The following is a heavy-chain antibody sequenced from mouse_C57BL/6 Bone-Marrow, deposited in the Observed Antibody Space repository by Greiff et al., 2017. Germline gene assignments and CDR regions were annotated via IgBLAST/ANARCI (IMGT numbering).Heavy chain of an antibody. CDR1: GYTFTSYW. CDR2: IYPGSGST. CDR3: AREGDDFDY. D-gene: IGHD2-13*01. V-gene: IGHV1-55*01. Sequence: QVQLQQPGAELVKPGASVKMSCKASGYTFTSYWITWVKQRPGQGLEWIGDIYPGSGSTNYNEKFKSKATLTVDTSSSTAYLQISSLTSVDSAVYYYAREGDDFDYWGQGTTLTVSS. J-gene: IGHJ2*01.